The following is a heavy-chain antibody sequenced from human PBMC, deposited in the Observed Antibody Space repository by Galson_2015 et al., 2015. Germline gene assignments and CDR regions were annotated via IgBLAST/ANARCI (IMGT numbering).Heavy chain of an antibody. CDR1: GGSISSRSYY. V-gene: IGHV4-39*07. Sequence: ETLSLTCTVSGGSISSRSYYWGWIRQPPGEGLEWIGSIYYSGSTYYNPSLKSRVTISVDTSKNQFSLKLSSVTAADTAVYYCARVGGIRGPWVYYGMDVWGQGTTVTVSS. D-gene: IGHD4-17*01. CDR3: ARVGGIRGPWVYYGMDV. CDR2: IYYSGST. J-gene: IGHJ6*02.